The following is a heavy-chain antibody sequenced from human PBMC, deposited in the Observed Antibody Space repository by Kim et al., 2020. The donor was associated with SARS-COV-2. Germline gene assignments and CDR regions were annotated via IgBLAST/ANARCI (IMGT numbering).Heavy chain of an antibody. D-gene: IGHD6-13*01. J-gene: IGHJ3*02. Sequence: YHPSLNKPGTISVDTAKNPFSLKLGSVTAADTAVYYCARTIAAAEDAFDIWGQGTMVTVSS. CDR3: ARTIAAAEDAFDI. V-gene: IGHV4-39*07.